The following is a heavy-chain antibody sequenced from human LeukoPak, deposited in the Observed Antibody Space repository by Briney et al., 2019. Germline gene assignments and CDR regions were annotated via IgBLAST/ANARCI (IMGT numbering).Heavy chain of an antibody. CDR2: ISAYNGNT. CDR3: ARFSSSGWYAENWFDP. D-gene: IGHD6-19*01. CDR1: GYTLTSYG. Sequence: ASVKVSCKASGYTLTSYGISWVRQAPGQGLEWMGWISAYNGNTNYAQKLQGRVTMTTDTSTSTAYMELRSLRSDDTAVYYCARFSSSGWYAENWFDPWGQGTLVTVSS. V-gene: IGHV1-18*01. J-gene: IGHJ5*02.